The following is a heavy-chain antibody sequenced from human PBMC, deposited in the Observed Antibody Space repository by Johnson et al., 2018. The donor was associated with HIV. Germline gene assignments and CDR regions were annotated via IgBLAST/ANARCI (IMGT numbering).Heavy chain of an antibody. J-gene: IGHJ3*02. CDR1: GFTFGSYT. Sequence: QVQLVESGGGVVQPGRSLRLSCAASGFTFGSYTMHWVRQAPGKGLEWVAVISYDGSNKYYADSVKGRFTISRANSKNTLYLQLNSLRAEDTAVYYCARDLYGGNSAASASDIWGQGTMVTVSS. CDR3: ARDLYGGNSAASASDI. V-gene: IGHV3-30-3*01. D-gene: IGHD4-23*01. CDR2: ISYDGSNK.